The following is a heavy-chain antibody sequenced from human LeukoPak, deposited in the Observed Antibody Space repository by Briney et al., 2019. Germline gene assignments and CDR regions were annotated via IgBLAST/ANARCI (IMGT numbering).Heavy chain of an antibody. V-gene: IGHV3-66*01. D-gene: IGHD2-15*01. CDR1: GFTVSSNY. CDR2: IYSGGST. J-gene: IGHJ4*02. CDR3: AGRRYCSGGSCYGFDY. Sequence: GGSLRLSCAASGFTVSSNYMSWVRQAPGKGLEWVSVIYSGGSTYYADSVKGRFTISRDNSKNTLYLQINSLRAEDTAVYYCAGRRYCSGGSCYGFDYWGQGTLVTVSS.